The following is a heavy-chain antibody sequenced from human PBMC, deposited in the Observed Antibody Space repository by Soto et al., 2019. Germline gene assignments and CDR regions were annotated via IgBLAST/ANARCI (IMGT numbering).Heavy chain of an antibody. Sequence: PGGSLRLSCAASGFTFSSYWMSWVRQAPGKGLEWVANIKQDGSEKYYVDSVKGRFTISRDNAKNSLYLQMNSLRAEDTAVYYCAREVQAFEDYDSSGYFDYWGQGTLVTVPQ. V-gene: IGHV3-7*03. CDR3: AREVQAFEDYDSSGYFDY. D-gene: IGHD3-22*01. J-gene: IGHJ4*02. CDR2: IKQDGSEK. CDR1: GFTFSSYW.